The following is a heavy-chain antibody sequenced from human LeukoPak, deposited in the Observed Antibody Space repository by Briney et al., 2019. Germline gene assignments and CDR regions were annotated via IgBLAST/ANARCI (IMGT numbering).Heavy chain of an antibody. CDR1: GYSISSGYY. J-gene: IGHJ4*02. V-gene: IGHV4-38-2*02. Sequence: SETLSLTCTVSGYSISSGYYWGWIRQPPGKGLEWIGSIYHSGSTYYNPSLKSRVTISVDTSKNQFSLKLSSVTAADTAVYYCARGGRDDYSNPVKYWGQGTLVTVSS. CDR2: IYHSGST. D-gene: IGHD4-11*01. CDR3: ARGGRDDYSNPVKY.